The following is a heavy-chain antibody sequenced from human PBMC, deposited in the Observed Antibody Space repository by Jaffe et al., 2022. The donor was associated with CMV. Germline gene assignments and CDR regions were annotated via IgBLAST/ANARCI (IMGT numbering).Heavy chain of an antibody. D-gene: IGHD3-22*01. CDR1: GFSLSTSGMC. CDR2: IDWDDDK. V-gene: IGHV2-70*01. Sequence: QVTLRESGPALVKPTQTLTLTCTFSGFSLSTSGMCVSWIRQPPGKALEWLALIDWDDDKYYSTSLKTRLTISKDTSKNQVVLTMTNMDPVDTATYYCARGQLGYYDSSGYEFDYWGQGTLVTVSS. CDR3: ARGQLGYYDSSGYEFDY. J-gene: IGHJ4*02.